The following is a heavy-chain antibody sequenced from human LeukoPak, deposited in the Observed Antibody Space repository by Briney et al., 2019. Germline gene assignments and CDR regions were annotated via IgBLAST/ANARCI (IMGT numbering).Heavy chain of an antibody. D-gene: IGHD5-12*01. J-gene: IGHJ4*02. V-gene: IGHV3-30*03. Sequence: GGSLRLSCAASGFAFSTYAMTWVRQAPGKGLEWVAVISYDGSNKYYADSVKGRFTISRDNSKNTLYLQMNSLRAEDTAVYYCARDGKGGYSALDYWGQGTLVTVSS. CDR1: GFAFSTYA. CDR2: ISYDGSNK. CDR3: ARDGKGGYSALDY.